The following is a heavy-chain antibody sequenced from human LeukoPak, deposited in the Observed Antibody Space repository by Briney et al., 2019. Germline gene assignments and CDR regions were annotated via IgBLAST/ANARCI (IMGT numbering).Heavy chain of an antibody. CDR1: GGSISSYY. V-gene: IGHV4-59*08. D-gene: IGHD3-3*01. CDR2: IYYSGST. CDR3: ARTQVDDFWSGSHSRYFDY. J-gene: IGHJ4*02. Sequence: SETLSLTCTVSGGSISSYYWSWIRQPPGKGLEWIGYIYYSGSTNYNPSLKSRVTISVDTSKNQFSLKLSSVTAADTAVYYCARTQVDDFWSGSHSRYFDYWGQGTLVTVSS.